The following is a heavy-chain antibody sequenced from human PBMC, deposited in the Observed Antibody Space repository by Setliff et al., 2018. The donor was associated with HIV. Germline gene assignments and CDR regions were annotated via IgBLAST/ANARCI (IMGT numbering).Heavy chain of an antibody. V-gene: IGHV4-4*02. CDR2: VYHTGST. J-gene: IGHJ3*01. CDR3: TRRINFGSGYYTDDAFDL. D-gene: IGHD3-3*01. CDR1: GDSDIKYIW. Sequence: PSETMSLTCAVSGDSDIKYIWWSWVRQPPGKGLEWIGEVYHTGSTNLNPSLKTRLTMSVHKAKFQFSLRLTSVTAADTATYFCTRRINFGSGYYTDDAFDLRGQGTLVTVSS.